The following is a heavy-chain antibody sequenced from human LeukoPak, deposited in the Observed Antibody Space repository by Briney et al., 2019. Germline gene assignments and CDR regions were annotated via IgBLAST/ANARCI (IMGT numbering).Heavy chain of an antibody. CDR2: IYYSGTI. CDR1: GGSISSGSDY. D-gene: IGHD6-19*01. Sequence: SETLSLTCIVSGGSISSGSDYWGWIRQPPGKGLEWIGSIYYSGTIYYNPSLKSRVTISVDTSKNQFSLELSSVTAADTAVYYCARHWAAVAGFDYWGQGTLVTVSS. J-gene: IGHJ4*02. CDR3: ARHWAAVAGFDY. V-gene: IGHV4-39*01.